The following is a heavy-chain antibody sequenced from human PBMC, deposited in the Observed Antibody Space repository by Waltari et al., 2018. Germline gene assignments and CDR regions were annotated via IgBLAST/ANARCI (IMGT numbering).Heavy chain of an antibody. Sequence: EVQLVESGGGLVQPGGSLRLSCAASGFTFSSYAMSWVRQAPGKGLEWVSAISGSGGITYYADSVKGRFTISRDNSKNTLYLQMNSLRAEDTAVYYCAKDAGRAYCGGDCYDFDYWGQGTLVTVSS. D-gene: IGHD2-21*01. CDR1: GFTFSSYA. CDR3: AKDAGRAYCGGDCYDFDY. CDR2: ISGSGGIT. V-gene: IGHV3-23*04. J-gene: IGHJ4*02.